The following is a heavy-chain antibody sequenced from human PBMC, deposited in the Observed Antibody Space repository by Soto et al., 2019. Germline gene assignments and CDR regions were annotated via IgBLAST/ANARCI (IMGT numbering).Heavy chain of an antibody. CDR3: ARGGGTGLYSSSWSPHY. CDR2: ISIGSTYI. J-gene: IGHJ4*02. CDR1: GFTFSSYS. V-gene: IGHV3-21*01. D-gene: IGHD6-13*01. Sequence: AGGALRLSCEASGFTFSSYSMNWVRQAPGKGLECVSSISIGSTYIYYADSMRGRFTISIVNAKNSLIVHMNCLRAEDMALYYCARGGGTGLYSSSWSPHYWGLGTLVTVSS.